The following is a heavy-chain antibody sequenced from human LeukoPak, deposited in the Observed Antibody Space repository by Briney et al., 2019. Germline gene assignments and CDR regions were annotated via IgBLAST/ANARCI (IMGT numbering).Heavy chain of an antibody. CDR2: IIPNSGTP. D-gene: IGHD1-26*01. CDR3: ARSWGYGGGSYYNY. J-gene: IGHJ4*02. CDR1: GGAFSNYA. Sequence: SVKVSCKASGGAFSNYALSWVRQAPGQGLEWMGGIIPNSGTPNYAQKFQGRVTITADESTRTAYMDLSSLRSDDTAMYYCARSWGYGGGSYYNYWGQGTLVTVSS. V-gene: IGHV1-69*13.